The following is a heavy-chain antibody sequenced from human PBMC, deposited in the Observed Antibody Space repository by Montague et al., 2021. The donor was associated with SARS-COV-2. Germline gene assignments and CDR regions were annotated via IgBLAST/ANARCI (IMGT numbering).Heavy chain of an antibody. Sequence: SRRLSCAASGFTFSSYAMSWFRQAPGKGLEWVSAISGSGGSTYYSDSVKGRFTISRDNSKNTLYLQMNSLRAEDTAVYYCAKDSGSGYADWGQGTLVTVSS. CDR1: GFTFSSYA. J-gene: IGHJ4*02. CDR3: AKDSGSGYAD. D-gene: IGHD3-3*01. CDR2: ISGSGGST. V-gene: IGHV3-23*01.